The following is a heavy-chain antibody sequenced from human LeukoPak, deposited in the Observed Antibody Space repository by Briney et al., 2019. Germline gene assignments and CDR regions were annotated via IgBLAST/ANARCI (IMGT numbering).Heavy chain of an antibody. CDR3: ARGPYSSGWYGLDY. Sequence: ASVEVSCKTSGYNLIYYYIHWVRQAPGQGLEWMALINPSGGSTSYAQKFQGRVTMTRDTSTSTVYMELRSLRSEDTAVYYCARGPYSSGWYGLDYWGQGTLVTVSS. J-gene: IGHJ4*02. V-gene: IGHV1-46*01. CDR2: INPSGGST. CDR1: GYNLIYYY. D-gene: IGHD6-19*01.